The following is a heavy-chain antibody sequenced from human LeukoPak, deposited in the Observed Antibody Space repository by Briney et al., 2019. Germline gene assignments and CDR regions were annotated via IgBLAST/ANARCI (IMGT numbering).Heavy chain of an antibody. J-gene: IGHJ6*03. D-gene: IGHD5-18*01. CDR1: GGSFSGYY. CDR2: INHSGST. CDR3: ARSALTAMVIYYYMDV. Sequence: SETLSLTCAVYGGSFSGYYWSWIRQPPGKGLEWIGEINHSGSTNYNPSLKSRVTISVDTSKNQFSLKLSSVTAADTAVYYCARSALTAMVIYYYMDVWGKGTTVTVSS. V-gene: IGHV4-34*01.